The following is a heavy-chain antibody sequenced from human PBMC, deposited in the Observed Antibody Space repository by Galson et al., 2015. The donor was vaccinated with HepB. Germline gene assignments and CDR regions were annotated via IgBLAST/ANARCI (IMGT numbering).Heavy chain of an antibody. V-gene: IGHV1-69*13. J-gene: IGHJ4*02. Sequence: SVKVSCKASGGTFSSYAISWVRQAPGQGLEWMGGIIPIFGTANYAQKFQGRVTITADESTSTAYMELSSLRSEDTAVYYCARERKEQGLVSFDYWGQGTLVTVSS. CDR1: GGTFSSYA. D-gene: IGHD6-19*01. CDR3: ARERKEQGLVSFDY. CDR2: IIPIFGTA.